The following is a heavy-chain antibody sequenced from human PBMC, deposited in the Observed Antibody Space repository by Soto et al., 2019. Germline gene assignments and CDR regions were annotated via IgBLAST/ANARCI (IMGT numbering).Heavy chain of an antibody. CDR2: INPNNGHT. V-gene: IGHV1-2*02. CDR1: EYTFTCYY. J-gene: IGHJ5*02. Sequence: QVQLVQSGADVNKPGASVRVSCKASEYTFTCYYIHWVRQAPGQRLAWMGWINPNNGHTNNAQEFQGTVTMTTDTSISTAYMELSRLTSDDTAVNYCARGDRGSAYYSEANWVDPWGQGTLVSVSS. D-gene: IGHD3-22*01. CDR3: ARGDRGSAYYSEANWVDP.